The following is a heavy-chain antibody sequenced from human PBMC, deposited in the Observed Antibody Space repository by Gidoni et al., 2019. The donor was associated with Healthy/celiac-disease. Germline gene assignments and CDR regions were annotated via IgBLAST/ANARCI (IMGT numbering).Heavy chain of an antibody. CDR1: GGPISISSFY. D-gene: IGHD6-13*01. V-gene: IGHV4-39*01. CDR2: IYYSGST. Sequence: QLQLQESGPGLVKPSETLSLTCTVSGGPISISSFYWGWIRQPPGKGLEWIGSIYYSGSTYYNPSLKSRVTISVDTSKNQFSLGLSSVTAADTAVYYCARFLAAPGTWYFDYWGQGTLVTVSS. CDR3: ARFLAAPGTWYFDY. J-gene: IGHJ4*02.